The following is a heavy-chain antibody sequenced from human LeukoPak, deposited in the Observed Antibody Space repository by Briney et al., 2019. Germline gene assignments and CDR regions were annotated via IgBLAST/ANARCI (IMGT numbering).Heavy chain of an antibody. Sequence: GGSLRLSCAASGFTFSSYAMHWVRQAPGKGLEWVAVISYDGSNKYYADSVKGRFTISRGNSKNTLYLQMNSLRAEDTAVYYCASGGYYDSSGYYWIDYWGQGTLVTVSS. V-gene: IGHV3-30-3*01. J-gene: IGHJ4*02. CDR1: GFTFSSYA. CDR2: ISYDGSNK. CDR3: ASGGYYDSSGYYWIDY. D-gene: IGHD3-22*01.